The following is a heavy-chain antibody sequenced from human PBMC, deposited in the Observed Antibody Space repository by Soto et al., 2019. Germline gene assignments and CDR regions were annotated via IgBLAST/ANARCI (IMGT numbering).Heavy chain of an antibody. J-gene: IGHJ5*01. CDR3: SRKVTLSGVVLPTHWFDS. D-gene: IGHD3-3*01. CDR1: GFRFGDYG. V-gene: IGHV3-49*03. CDR2: ISTEPHGAAT. Sequence: VQLVESGGGLVQPGRSLRLSCATSGFRFGDYGMSWFRQAPGKGLEWVGFISTEPHGAATQYAASVKGRFTITRDDSKRIVDLQMSSLKTEDTAIYYCSRKVTLSGVVLPTHWFDSWGQGAPVTVSS.